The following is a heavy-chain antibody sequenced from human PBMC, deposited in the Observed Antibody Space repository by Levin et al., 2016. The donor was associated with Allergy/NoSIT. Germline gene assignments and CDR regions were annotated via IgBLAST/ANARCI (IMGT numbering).Heavy chain of an antibody. CDR2: ISSSSSYI. CDR3: ARVDKLTEYGMDV. D-gene: IGHD4/OR15-4a*01. J-gene: IGHJ6*02. V-gene: IGHV3-21*01. Sequence: WIRQPPGKGLEWVSSISSSSSYIYYADSVKGRFTISRDNAKNSLYLQMNSLRAEDTAVYYCARVDKLTEYGMDVWGQGTTVTVSS.